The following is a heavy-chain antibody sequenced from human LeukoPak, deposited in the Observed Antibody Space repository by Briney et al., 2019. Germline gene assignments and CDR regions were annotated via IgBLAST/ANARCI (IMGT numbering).Heavy chain of an antibody. CDR3: ARRIESLYYFDY. D-gene: IGHD2-8*01. J-gene: IGHJ4*02. V-gene: IGHV4-59*01. CDR1: GGSISSYY. Sequence: SETLSLTCTVSGGSISSYYWSWIRQPPGKGLDWIGYIYYSGTTNYNPSLKSRVTISLDTSKKQLSLKLSSVTAADTAVYYCARRIESLYYFDYWGQGTLATVSS. CDR2: IYYSGTT.